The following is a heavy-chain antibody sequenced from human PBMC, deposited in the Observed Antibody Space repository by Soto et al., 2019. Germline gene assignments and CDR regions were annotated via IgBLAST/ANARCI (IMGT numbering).Heavy chain of an antibody. V-gene: IGHV3-23*01. J-gene: IGHJ4*02. CDR2: ISGSGGST. CDR1: GFTFSSYA. CDR3: AKPISGSYPDPYYFDY. D-gene: IGHD1-26*01. Sequence: GGSLRLSCAASGFTFSSYAMSWVRQAPGKGLEWVSAISGSGGSTYYADSVKGRFTISRDNSKNTLYLQMNSLRAEDTAVYYCAKPISGSYPDPYYFDYWGQGTRVTVSS.